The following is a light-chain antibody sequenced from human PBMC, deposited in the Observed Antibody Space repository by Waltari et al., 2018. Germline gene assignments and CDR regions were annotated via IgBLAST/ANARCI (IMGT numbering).Light chain of an antibody. J-gene: IGLJ3*02. Sequence: QSALTQQPSVSGTTGQRVTISCSTSSSDIGSATVNWYQQHPGTAPKLLIFGNDQRPSGVPDRFSGSKSGTSASLAIRGLQSEDEADYYCAAWDTSLSGPVFGGGTKLTVL. CDR3: AAWDTSLSGPV. V-gene: IGLV1-44*01. CDR1: SSDIGSAT. CDR2: GND.